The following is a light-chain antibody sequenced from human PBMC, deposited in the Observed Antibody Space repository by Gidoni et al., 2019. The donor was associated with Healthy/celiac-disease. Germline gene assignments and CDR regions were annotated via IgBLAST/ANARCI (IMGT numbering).Light chain of an antibody. CDR2: AAS. CDR1: NIGSKS. Sequence: SYVLTQPPSLSVAPGKTARITCGGNNIGSKSVHWYQQKPGQAPVLVVYAASDRPSGIPARFSGSNSGNTATLTLSRVEVGDEADYYCQVWDSSSDHRVFGGGTKLPVL. V-gene: IGLV3-21*03. J-gene: IGLJ2*01. CDR3: QVWDSSSDHRV.